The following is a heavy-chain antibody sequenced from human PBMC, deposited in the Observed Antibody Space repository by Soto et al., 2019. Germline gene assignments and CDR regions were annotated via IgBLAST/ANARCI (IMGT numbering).Heavy chain of an antibody. CDR1: GFTFSDYA. Sequence: GGSLRLSCAASGFTFSDYAMHWVRQAPGRGLEWVAVVSHDGRNTHYADSVKGRFTISRDSSKNTVSLEMTSLRAEDTSFYYCAKGGRQWLVTSDFNYWGQGALVTVSS. V-gene: IGHV3-30*18. D-gene: IGHD6-19*01. CDR3: AKGGRQWLVTSDFNY. J-gene: IGHJ4*02. CDR2: VSHDGRNT.